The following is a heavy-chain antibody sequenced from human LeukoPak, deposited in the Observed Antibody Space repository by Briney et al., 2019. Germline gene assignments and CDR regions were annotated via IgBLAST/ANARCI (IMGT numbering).Heavy chain of an antibody. D-gene: IGHD5-18*01. V-gene: IGHV4-59*01. CDR2: IYYTGNT. Sequence: KPSETLSLTCTVSGGAISYYYWNWIRQPPGKGLEWIGYIYYTGNTNYNPSLKSRVTISVDTSKNQFSLKLSSVTAADTAVYYCARGGYSYDNWFDPWGQGTLVTVSS. CDR1: GGAISYYY. CDR3: ARGGYSYDNWFDP. J-gene: IGHJ5*02.